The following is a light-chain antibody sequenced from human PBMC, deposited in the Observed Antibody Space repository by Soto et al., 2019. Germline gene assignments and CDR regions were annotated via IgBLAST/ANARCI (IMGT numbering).Light chain of an antibody. CDR2: GAS. CDR1: QSVSSNY. CDR3: QLYGYSPLYT. V-gene: IGKV3-20*01. J-gene: IGKJ2*01. Sequence: EIVLTQSPGTLSLSPGERATLSCRASQSVSSNYLAWYQQKAGQAPRLLIYGASSRATGIPDRFSGSGSGTDFTLTITRLEPEDFAVYYCQLYGYSPLYTFGQGTNLEIK.